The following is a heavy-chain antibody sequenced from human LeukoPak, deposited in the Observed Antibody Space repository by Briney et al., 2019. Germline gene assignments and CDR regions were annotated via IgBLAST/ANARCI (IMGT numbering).Heavy chain of an antibody. D-gene: IGHD3-10*01. CDR3: ARDQEDSGTDY. CDR1: GGSISSGDYY. J-gene: IGHJ4*02. CDR2: IYYSGST. Sequence: SETPSLTCTVSGGSISSGDYYWSWIRQHPGKGMEWIGYIYYSGSTYYNPSLKSRFTISLDTSKNQFSLKLSSVTAADTAVYYCARDQEDSGTDYWGQGTLVTVSS. V-gene: IGHV4-31*03.